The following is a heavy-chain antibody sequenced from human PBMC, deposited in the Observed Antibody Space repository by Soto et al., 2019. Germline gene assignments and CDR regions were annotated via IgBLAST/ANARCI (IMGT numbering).Heavy chain of an antibody. CDR1: GFTFSSYS. J-gene: IGHJ6*02. D-gene: IGHD6-25*01. V-gene: IGHV3-21*01. CDR3: ARMGSQRYYYYGMDV. CDR2: ISSSSSYI. Sequence: EVQLVESGGGLVKPGGSLRLSCAASGFTFSSYSMNWVRQAPGKGLEWVSSISSSSSYIYYADSVKGRFTISRDNDKKSQYRQMNSRRAEDTAVYYCARMGSQRYYYYGMDVWGQGTTVTVSS.